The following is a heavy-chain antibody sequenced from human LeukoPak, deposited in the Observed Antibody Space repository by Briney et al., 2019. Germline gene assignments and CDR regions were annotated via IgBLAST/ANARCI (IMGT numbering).Heavy chain of an antibody. Sequence: SVKVSCKASGGTFSSYAISWVRQGPGQGLEWMGGIIPIFRTANYAQQFQGRVTITTDESTSTSYMELSSLRSEDTAVYYCARAAYCGGDCYSPHYSMDVWGKGTTVTVSS. V-gene: IGHV1-69*05. J-gene: IGHJ6*03. CDR2: IIPIFRTA. CDR3: ARAAYCGGDCYSPHYSMDV. CDR1: GGTFSSYA. D-gene: IGHD2-21*02.